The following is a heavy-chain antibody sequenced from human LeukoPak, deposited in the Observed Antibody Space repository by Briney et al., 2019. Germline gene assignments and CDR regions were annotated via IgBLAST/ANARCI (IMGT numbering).Heavy chain of an antibody. J-gene: IGHJ4*02. CDR1: GFTVSSNY. V-gene: IGHV3-66*02. CDR2: IYSSGST. CDR3: ARTPVTTFDY. D-gene: IGHD4-17*01. Sequence: GGSLRLSCAASGFTVSSNYMSWVRQAPGKGLEWVSVIYSSGSTYYADSVKGRFTISRDNSKNTLYLQMNSLRAEDTAVYYCARTPVTTFDYWGQGTLVTVSS.